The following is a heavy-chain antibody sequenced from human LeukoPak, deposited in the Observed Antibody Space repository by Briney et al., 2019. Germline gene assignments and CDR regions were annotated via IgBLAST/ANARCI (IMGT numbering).Heavy chain of an antibody. D-gene: IGHD1-26*01. CDR2: VSHTGAT. CDR1: GASINGYF. J-gene: IGHJ3*01. Sequence: SETLSLTCSVSGASINGYFWNWVRQTPEKRLDWIGYVSHTGATTSNPTLKSRVSITIDTSKSQISLTMTSVTAADSALYYCARDRRGSFYTFDLWGPGTIDSVS. V-gene: IGHV4-59*01. CDR3: ARDRRGSFYTFDL.